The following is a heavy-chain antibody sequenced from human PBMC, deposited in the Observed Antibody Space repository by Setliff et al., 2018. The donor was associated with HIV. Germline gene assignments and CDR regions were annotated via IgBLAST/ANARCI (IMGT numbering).Heavy chain of an antibody. D-gene: IGHD6-19*01. CDR1: GYTFTGYY. Sequence: GASVKVSCKASGYTFTGYYMHWVRQAPGQGLEWMGQIVPIFGTPSYAQKFQGRVTITADESTNTAFMELGRLRFEDTAVYYCARTSAGARGFGLTYFYYMDVWGQGTTVTVSS. V-gene: IGHV1-69*13. CDR3: ARTSAGARGFGLTYFYYMDV. J-gene: IGHJ6*03. CDR2: IVPIFGTP.